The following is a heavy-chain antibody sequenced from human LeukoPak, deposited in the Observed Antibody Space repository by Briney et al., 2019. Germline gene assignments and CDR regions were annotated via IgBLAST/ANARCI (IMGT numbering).Heavy chain of an antibody. CDR1: GGSISSGDYY. D-gene: IGHD6-19*01. CDR2: MYYSAST. J-gene: IGHJ6*02. Sequence: SETLSLTCTVSGGSISSGDYYWGWIRQPPGKGLEWIGNMYYSASTYYNPSLKSQVTISVDTSKNQFSLKLNSATAADTAVYYCARGFSGKQWPTRRSSDGMDVWGQGTTVTVSS. V-gene: IGHV4-39*07. CDR3: ARGFSGKQWPTRRSSDGMDV.